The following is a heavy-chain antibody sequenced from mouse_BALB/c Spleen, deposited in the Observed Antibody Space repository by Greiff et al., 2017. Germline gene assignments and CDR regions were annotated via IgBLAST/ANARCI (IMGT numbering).Heavy chain of an antibody. D-gene: IGHD1-1*01. CDR2: INPSNGGT. J-gene: IGHJ4*01. V-gene: IGHV1S81*02. CDR3: TRHSIYCYGSSYAMDY. Sequence: QVHVKQSGAELVKPGASVKLSCKASGYTFTSYYMYWVKQRPGQGLEWIGEINPSNGGTNFNEKFKSKATLTVDKSSSTAYMQLSSLTSEDSAVYYCTRHSIYCYGSSYAMDYWGQGTSVTVSS. CDR1: GYTFTSYY.